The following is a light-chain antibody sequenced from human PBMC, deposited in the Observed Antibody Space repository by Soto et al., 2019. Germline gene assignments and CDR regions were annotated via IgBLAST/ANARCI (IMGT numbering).Light chain of an antibody. CDR1: QSVSSS. CDR2: GAS. V-gene: IGKV3-15*01. J-gene: IGKJ1*01. Sequence: EIVMTQSPATLSLSPGERATLSCRASQSVSSSLAWYQQKPGQAPRLLIYGASTRATGIPARFSGSGSGTEFTLTISSLQPDDFATYYCQQYNSYSWTFGQGTKVDIK. CDR3: QQYNSYSWT.